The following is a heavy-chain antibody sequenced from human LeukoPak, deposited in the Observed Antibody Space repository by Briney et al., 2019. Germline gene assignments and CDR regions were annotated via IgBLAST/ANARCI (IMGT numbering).Heavy chain of an antibody. CDR3: AKAPPYPLAAAGTH. J-gene: IGHJ4*02. V-gene: IGHV3-23*01. D-gene: IGHD6-13*01. Sequence: GGSLRLSSAAPGFTFCSSAMSWVRQVPGKGLHWFSAISGSGGSTYYADSVKGRFTISRDNSKNTLYLQMNSLRAEDTAVYYCAKAPPYPLAAAGTHWGQGTLVTVSS. CDR1: GFTFCSSA. CDR2: ISGSGGST.